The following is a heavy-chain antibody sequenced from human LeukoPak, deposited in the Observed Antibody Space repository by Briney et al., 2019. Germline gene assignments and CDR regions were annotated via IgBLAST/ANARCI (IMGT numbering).Heavy chain of an antibody. J-gene: IGHJ5*02. CDR1: GGSFSGFY. D-gene: IGHD3-10*01. CDR3: ARGLRGYYGSGSTNWFDP. Sequence: SETLSLTCSVYGGSFSGFYWNWIRQPPGKGLEWIGEINHSGSTHYSPSLKSRLSISVDPSKNQFSLKLSSVTAADTAVYYCARGLRGYYGSGSTNWFDPWGQGTLVTVSS. CDR2: INHSGST. V-gene: IGHV4-34*01.